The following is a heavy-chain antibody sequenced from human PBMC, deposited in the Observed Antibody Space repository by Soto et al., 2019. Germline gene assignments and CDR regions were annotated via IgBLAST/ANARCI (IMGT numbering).Heavy chain of an antibody. J-gene: IGHJ6*02. CDR1: GFSLTSPGMC. CDR2: IERDDDDK. D-gene: IGHD1-20*01. CDR3: ARSIRGPRRFNGMDV. Sequence: SGPTRVNPTETLTVTCTFSGFSLTSPGMCVSWIRQSPGKALEWLALIERDDDDKYYSTSLKTRLTISKDTRKNQVVLTMANMDPADTATYYCARSIRGPRRFNGMDVWGQGTTVTVSS. V-gene: IGHV2-70*13.